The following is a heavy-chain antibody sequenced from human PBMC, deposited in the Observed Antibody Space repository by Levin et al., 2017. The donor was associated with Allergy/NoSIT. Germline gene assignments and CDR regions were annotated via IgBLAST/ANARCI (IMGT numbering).Heavy chain of an antibody. J-gene: IGHJ6*02. V-gene: IGHV3-72*01. CDR3: ATASCSGGDCYNYYYYAMDV. Sequence: SGGSLRLSCAGSGFTFSDHYMDWVRQAPGKGLEWVGRTRNKVNSYTTEYAASVKGRFTISRDDSSLYLQMNNLKAEDTAAYYCATASCSGGDCYNYYYYAMDVWGQGTTVTVSS. CDR2: TRNKVNSYTT. CDR1: GFTFSDHY. D-gene: IGHD2-15*01.